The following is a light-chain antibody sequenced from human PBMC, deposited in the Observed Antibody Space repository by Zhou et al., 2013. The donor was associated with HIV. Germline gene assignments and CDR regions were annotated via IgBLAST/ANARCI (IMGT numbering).Light chain of an antibody. CDR2: GAS. Sequence: ELVMTQSPVTLSVSPGERATLSCRASQSVSSNLAWYQQKPGQAPRLLIYGASTRATGIPARFSGSGSGTEFTLTISSLQSEDFAVYYCQQYNNWPQTFGQGTKVEIK. CDR3: QQYNNWPQT. J-gene: IGKJ1*01. CDR1: QSVSSN. V-gene: IGKV3-15*01.